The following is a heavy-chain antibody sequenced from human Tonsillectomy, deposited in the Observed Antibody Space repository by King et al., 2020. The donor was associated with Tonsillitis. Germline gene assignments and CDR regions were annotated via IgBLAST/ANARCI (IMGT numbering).Heavy chain of an antibody. D-gene: IGHD2-15*01. V-gene: IGHV4-34*01. CDR2: INHSGST. J-gene: IGHJ6*03. CDR1: GGSFSGYY. Sequence: VQLQQWGAGLLKPSETLSLTCAVSGGSFSGYYWSWIRQPPGKGLEWIGEINHSGSTNYNPSLKSRVTISVDTSKNQFSLKLSSVTAADTAVYYCARGGCTMVGGSCSSLRYYYYMDVWGKGTTVTVSS. CDR3: ARGGCTMVGGSCSSLRYYYYMDV.